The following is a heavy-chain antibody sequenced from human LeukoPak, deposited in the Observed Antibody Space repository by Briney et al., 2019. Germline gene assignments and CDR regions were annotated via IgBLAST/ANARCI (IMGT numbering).Heavy chain of an antibody. CDR2: INWNGGST. CDR3: ARDHGPSGSDDAFDI. Sequence: PGGSLRLSCAASGFTFDDYGMSWVRQAPGKGLEWVSGINWNGGSTGYADSVKGRFTISRDNAKNSLYLQMNSLRAEDTALYHCARDHGPSGSDDAFDIWGQGTMVTVSS. CDR1: GFTFDDYG. V-gene: IGHV3-20*01. J-gene: IGHJ3*02. D-gene: IGHD1-26*01.